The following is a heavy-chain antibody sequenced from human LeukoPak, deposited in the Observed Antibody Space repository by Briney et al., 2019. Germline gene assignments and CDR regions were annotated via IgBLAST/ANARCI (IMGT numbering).Heavy chain of an antibody. Sequence: PGGSLRLSCAASGFTFSSYAMHWVRQAPGKGLEWVAVISYDGSNKYYADSVKGRFTISRDNSKNTLYLQMNSLRAEDTAVYYCARRPRRITMVRGEDYFDYWGQGTLVTVSS. V-gene: IGHV3-30-3*01. CDR1: GFTFSSYA. CDR3: ARRPRRITMVRGEDYFDY. J-gene: IGHJ4*02. D-gene: IGHD3-10*01. CDR2: ISYDGSNK.